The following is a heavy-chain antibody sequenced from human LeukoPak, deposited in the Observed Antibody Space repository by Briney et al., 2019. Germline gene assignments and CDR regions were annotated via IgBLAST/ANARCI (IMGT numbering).Heavy chain of an antibody. D-gene: IGHD6-19*01. V-gene: IGHV3-33*08. J-gene: IGHJ5*02. CDR3: ARDGGVAVAGRNWFDP. CDR1: GFTFSAYP. Sequence: GGSLRLSCAASGFTFSAYPLHWVRQAPGKGLEWVAVIWHDASNKYYADSVKGRFSISRDNSKNTLYLQMNSLRAEDTAVYYCARDGGVAVAGRNWFDPWGQGTLVTVSS. CDR2: IWHDASNK.